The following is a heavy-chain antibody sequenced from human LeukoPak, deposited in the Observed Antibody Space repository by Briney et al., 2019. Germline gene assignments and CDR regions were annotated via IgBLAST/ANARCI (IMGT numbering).Heavy chain of an antibody. Sequence: ASVKVSCKASGYTFTSYAMHWVRQAPGQRLEWMGWINAGNGNTEYSQKFQGRVTITRDTSASTAYMELSSLRSEDTAVYYCAKDEEYMVRGVIIRGIVDYWGQGTLVTVSS. CDR1: GYTFTSYA. J-gene: IGHJ4*02. V-gene: IGHV1-3*01. CDR2: INAGNGNT. D-gene: IGHD3-10*01. CDR3: AKDEEYMVRGVIIRGIVDY.